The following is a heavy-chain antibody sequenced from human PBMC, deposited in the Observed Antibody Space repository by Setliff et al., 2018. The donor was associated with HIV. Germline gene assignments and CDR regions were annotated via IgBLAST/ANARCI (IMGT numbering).Heavy chain of an antibody. CDR2: INTNSGHT. D-gene: IGHD3-16*01. CDR1: GYTFTSYG. J-gene: IGHJ6*04. CDR3: ARDWNYVVDV. V-gene: IGHV1-18*01. Sequence: ASVKVSCKASGYTFTSYGITWVRQAPGQGLEWMGWINTNSGHTDYAQKLQDGVTITADTSSTTAYMELSSLRSDDTAVYYCARDWNYVVDVWGKGTTVTVSS.